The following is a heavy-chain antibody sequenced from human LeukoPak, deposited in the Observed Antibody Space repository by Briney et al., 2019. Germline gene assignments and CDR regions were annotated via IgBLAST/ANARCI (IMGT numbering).Heavy chain of an antibody. D-gene: IGHD1-26*01. CDR3: AAGGEWVGATAFDI. V-gene: IGHV4-4*07. CDR2: IYTSGST. CDR1: GGSISSYY. Sequence: SETLSLTCTVSGGSISSYYWSWIRQPAGKGLEWIGRIYTSGSTNYNSSLKSRVTMSVDTSKNQFSLKLSSVTAADTAVYYCAAGGEWVGATAFDIWGQGTMVTVSS. J-gene: IGHJ3*02.